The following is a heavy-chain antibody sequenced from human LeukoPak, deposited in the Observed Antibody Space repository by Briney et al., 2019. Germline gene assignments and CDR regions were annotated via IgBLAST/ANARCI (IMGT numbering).Heavy chain of an antibody. V-gene: IGHV3-21*01. D-gene: IGHD3-10*01. Sequence: PGRSLRLSCAASGFTFDDYAMHWVRQAPGKGLEWVSSISSSSSYIYYADSVKGRFTISRDNAKNSLYLQMNSLRAEDTAVYYCARDLMVRGGFGFDPWGQGTLVTVSS. CDR3: ARDLMVRGGFGFDP. CDR2: ISSSSSYI. J-gene: IGHJ5*02. CDR1: GFTFDDYA.